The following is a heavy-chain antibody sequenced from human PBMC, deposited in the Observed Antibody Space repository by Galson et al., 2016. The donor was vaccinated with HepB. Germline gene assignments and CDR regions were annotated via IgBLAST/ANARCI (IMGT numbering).Heavy chain of an antibody. D-gene: IGHD4-17*01. CDR2: IRSDGSIS. Sequence: SLRLSCAASGFTFRGYGMHWVRQAPGKGLEWVVLIRSDGSISYYADSVKGRFTISRDNSKNTLDLQMNSLRPEDTAVYYCARGVGYGDYTFDVWGQGTMVIVSS. CDR3: ARGVGYGDYTFDV. J-gene: IGHJ3*01. V-gene: IGHV3-33*01. CDR1: GFTFRGYG.